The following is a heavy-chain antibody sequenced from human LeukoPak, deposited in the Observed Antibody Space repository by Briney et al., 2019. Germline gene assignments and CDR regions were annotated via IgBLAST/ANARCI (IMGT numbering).Heavy chain of an antibody. V-gene: IGHV1-2*02. D-gene: IGHD3-10*01. CDR2: IKPNSGGT. Sequence: ASVKVSCKASGSTFTDYYMHWVRQAPGQGLEWMGWIKPNSGGTRSAQKFQGRVTMTRDTSISTAYMELSSLRYDDTAVYYCATNILVRDIINWFDPWGQGTLVTVSS. CDR3: ATNILVRDIINWFDP. J-gene: IGHJ5*02. CDR1: GSTFTDYY.